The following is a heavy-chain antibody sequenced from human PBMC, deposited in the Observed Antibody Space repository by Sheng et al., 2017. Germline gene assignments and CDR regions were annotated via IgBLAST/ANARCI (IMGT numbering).Heavy chain of an antibody. Sequence: QVQLQQWGAGLLKPSETLSLTCAVYGGSFSGYYWSWIRQPPGKGLEWIGEINHSGSTNYNPSLKSRVTISVDTSKNQFSLKLSSVTAADTAVYYCARGRARYCSGGSCYSGGWAVKGEDYWGQGTLVTVSS. CDR2: INHSGST. CDR1: GGSFSGYY. V-gene: IGHV4-34*01. D-gene: IGHD2-15*01. J-gene: IGHJ4*02. CDR3: ARGRARYCSGGSCYSGGWAVKGEDY.